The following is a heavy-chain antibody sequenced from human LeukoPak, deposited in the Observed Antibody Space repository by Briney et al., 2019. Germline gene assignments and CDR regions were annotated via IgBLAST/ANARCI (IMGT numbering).Heavy chain of an antibody. V-gene: IGHV3-21*01. CDR2: ISSSSSYI. CDR3: ARDVGITARTEYFQH. D-gene: IGHD6-6*01. J-gene: IGHJ1*01. CDR1: GFTFSSYS. Sequence: GGSQRLSCAASGFTFSSYSMNWVRQAPGKGLEWVSSISSSSSYIYYADSVKGRFTISRDNAKNSLYLQMNSLRAEDTAVYYCARDVGITARTEYFQHWGQGTLVTVSS.